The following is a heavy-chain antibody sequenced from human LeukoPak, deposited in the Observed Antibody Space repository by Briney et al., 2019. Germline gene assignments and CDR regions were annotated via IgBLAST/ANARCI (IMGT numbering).Heavy chain of an antibody. J-gene: IGHJ4*02. V-gene: IGHV1-18*01. CDR1: GYTFTSFA. D-gene: IGHD6-13*01. Sequence: GASVKVSCKASGYTFTSFAISWVRQAPGQGLEWMGWISDYNGHTNYAQKVQDRVTMTTDTSTSTAYMELTNLTSDDTAVYYCARDGIRDGSWSQFDCWGQGILVTVSS. CDR2: ISDYNGHT. CDR3: ARDGIRDGSWSQFDC.